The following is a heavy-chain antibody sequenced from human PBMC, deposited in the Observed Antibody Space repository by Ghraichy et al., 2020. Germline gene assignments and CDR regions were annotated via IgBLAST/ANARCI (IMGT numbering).Heavy chain of an antibody. J-gene: IGHJ6*03. Sequence: SETLSLTCAVSGGSISSGGYSWSWIRQPPGKGLEWIGYIYHSGSTYYNPSLKSRVTISVDRSKNQFSLKLSSVTAADTAVYYCASGYSYGSGNYYYYYYMDVWGKGTTVTVSS. CDR1: GGSISSGGYS. CDR3: ASGYSYGSGNYYYYYYMDV. D-gene: IGHD5-18*01. CDR2: IYHSGST. V-gene: IGHV4-30-2*01.